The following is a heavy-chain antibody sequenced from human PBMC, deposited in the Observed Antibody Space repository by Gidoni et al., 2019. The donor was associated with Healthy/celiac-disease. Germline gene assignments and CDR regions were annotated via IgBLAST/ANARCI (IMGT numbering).Heavy chain of an antibody. D-gene: IGHD2-2*01. V-gene: IGHV3-21*01. CDR3: ARDLFAVVPAAGWFDP. J-gene: IGHJ5*02. CDR1: GFTFRSYS. Sequence: EVQLVESGGGLVKPGGSLRLSCAASGFTFRSYSMNWVRQAPGKGLEWVSSISSSSSYIYYADSVKGRFTISRDNAKNSLYLQMNSLRAEDTAVYYCARDLFAVVPAAGWFDPWGQGTLVTVSS. CDR2: ISSSSSYI.